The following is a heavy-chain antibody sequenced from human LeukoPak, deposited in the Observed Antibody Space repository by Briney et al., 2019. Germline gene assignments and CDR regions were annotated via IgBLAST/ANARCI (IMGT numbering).Heavy chain of an antibody. J-gene: IGHJ4*02. CDR1: GDSISSNSYY. CDR3: ARHWAGGGYDHGFDC. Sequence: SGTLSLTCNVSGDSISSNSYYWGWIRQPPGKGLEWIASVSHTGGSDYNRSLKSRVTISADTSENQFSLKLSSVTAADTAVYFCARHWAGGGYDHGFDCWGQGTLVTVFS. V-gene: IGHV4-39*01. D-gene: IGHD5-12*01. CDR2: VSHTGGS.